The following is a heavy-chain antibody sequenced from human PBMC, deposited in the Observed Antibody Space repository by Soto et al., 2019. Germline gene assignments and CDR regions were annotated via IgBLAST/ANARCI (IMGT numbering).Heavy chain of an antibody. Sequence: PGGPLRLSCTASGFTFSNYSMNWVRQAPGKGLEWVSSISSDSTYIYYADSVKGRFTISRDNAKNSLSLQMNSLRAEDTAVYFCARDPIPVPMYYFDYWGQGSLVTVSS. J-gene: IGHJ4*02. CDR1: GFTFSNYS. D-gene: IGHD6-19*01. CDR2: ISSDSTYI. V-gene: IGHV3-21*01. CDR3: ARDPIPVPMYYFDY.